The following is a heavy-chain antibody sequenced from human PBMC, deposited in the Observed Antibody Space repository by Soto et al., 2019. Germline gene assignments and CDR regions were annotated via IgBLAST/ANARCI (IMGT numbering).Heavy chain of an antibody. Sequence: LQESGPGLVKPSETLSLTCTVSGGSISSYYWSWIRQPPGKGLEWIGYIYYSGSSNYNPSLKSRVTISVDTSKNQFALKLSSVTAADTAVYYCARRYGGNFDYWGQGTLVTVSS. CDR1: GGSISSYY. CDR2: IYYSGSS. CDR3: ARRYGGNFDY. J-gene: IGHJ4*02. V-gene: IGHV4-59*08. D-gene: IGHD2-15*01.